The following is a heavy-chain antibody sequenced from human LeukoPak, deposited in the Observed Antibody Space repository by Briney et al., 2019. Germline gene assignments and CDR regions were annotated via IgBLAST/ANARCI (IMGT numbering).Heavy chain of an antibody. D-gene: IGHD4-17*01. CDR2: IYSGGST. CDR1: GFTFSTYS. CDR3: ARVESSEDYGDYEDYYGMDV. J-gene: IGHJ6*02. V-gene: IGHV3-53*01. Sequence: GGSLRLSCAASGFTFSTYSMNWVRQAPGKGLEWVSVIYSGGSTYYADSVKGRFTISRDNSKNTLYLQMNSLRAEDTAVYYCARVESSEDYGDYEDYYGMDVWGQGTTVTVSS.